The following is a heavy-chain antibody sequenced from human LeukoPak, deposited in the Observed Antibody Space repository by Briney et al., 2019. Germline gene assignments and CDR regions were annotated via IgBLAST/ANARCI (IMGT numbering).Heavy chain of an antibody. CDR2: ITSVSSYK. Sequence: GGSLRLSCAASGFTFSNYAMNWVRQAPGKGLEWVSSITSVSSYKYYADSVKGRFTISRDNAKNSLFLQMNSLRAEDTAIYYCARDPTADDYWGQGTLVTVSS. J-gene: IGHJ4*02. CDR3: ARDPTADDY. D-gene: IGHD2-2*01. V-gene: IGHV3-21*01. CDR1: GFTFSNYA.